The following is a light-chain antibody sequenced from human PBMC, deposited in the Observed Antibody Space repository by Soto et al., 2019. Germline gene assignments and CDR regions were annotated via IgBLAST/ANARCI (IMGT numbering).Light chain of an antibody. V-gene: IGKV1-39*01. J-gene: IGKJ2*01. CDR3: QQSYSTLRT. CDR1: QSISSY. CDR2: AAS. Sequence: DIPMTQSPSSLSASVGDRVTITCRASQSISSYLNWYQQKPGKAPKLLIYAASSLQSGVPSRFSGSGSGTDFTLTISSLQPVDFATYYCQQSYSTLRTFGQGTKLEIK.